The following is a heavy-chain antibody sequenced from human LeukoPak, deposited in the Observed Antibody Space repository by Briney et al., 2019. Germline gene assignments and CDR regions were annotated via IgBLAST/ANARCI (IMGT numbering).Heavy chain of an antibody. D-gene: IGHD3-3*01. CDR2: ISSGSLYI. Sequence: KPGGSLRLPCAASGFTFSSYTMNWVRQAPGKGLEWVSSISSGSLYIYYADSVKGRFTISRDNAKNSLYLQMNSLRAEDTAVYYCARCRSLEWFVDVWGKGTTVTVSS. CDR1: GFTFSSYT. CDR3: ARCRSLEWFVDV. J-gene: IGHJ6*04. V-gene: IGHV3-21*01.